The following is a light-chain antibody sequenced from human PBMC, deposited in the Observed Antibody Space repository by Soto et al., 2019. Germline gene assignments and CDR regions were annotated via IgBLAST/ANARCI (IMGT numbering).Light chain of an antibody. CDR2: EVY. CDR3: SSYAGTYTVF. Sequence: QSALTQPPSASGSPGQSVNISCTGASSDVGGYDSVSWYQQHPGKAPKLMIYEVYKRPSGVPDRFSGSKSGNTASLTVSGLQADDEAEYYCSSYAGTYTVFFGGGTKLTVL. J-gene: IGLJ2*01. CDR1: SSDVGGYDS. V-gene: IGLV2-8*01.